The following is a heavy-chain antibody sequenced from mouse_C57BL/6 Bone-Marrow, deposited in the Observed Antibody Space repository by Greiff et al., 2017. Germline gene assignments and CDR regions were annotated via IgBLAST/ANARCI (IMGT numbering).Heavy chain of an antibody. Sequence: EVQLQQSGPELVKPGASVKISCKASGYSFTGYYMNWVKQSPEKSLEWIGEINPSTGGTTYNQKFKAKATLTVDKSSSTAYMQLKSLTSEDSAVYYCARWRGFYYYGSRGGWYFDVWGTGTTGTVSS. CDR1: GYSFTGYY. J-gene: IGHJ1*03. D-gene: IGHD1-1*01. CDR3: ARWRGFYYYGSRGGWYFDV. CDR2: INPSTGGT. V-gene: IGHV1-42*01.